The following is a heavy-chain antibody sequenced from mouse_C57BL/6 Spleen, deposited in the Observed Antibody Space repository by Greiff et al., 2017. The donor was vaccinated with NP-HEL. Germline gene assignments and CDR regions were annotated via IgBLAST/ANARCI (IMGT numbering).Heavy chain of an antibody. V-gene: IGHV5-17*01. CDR1: GFTFSDYG. CDR2: ISSGSSTI. J-gene: IGHJ4*01. CDR3: ARESLLGGDY. Sequence: EVKLVESGGGLVKPGASLKLSCAASGFTFSDYGMHWVRQAPEKGLEWVAYISSGSSTIYYADTVKGRFTISRDNAKNTLFLQMTSLRSEDTAMYYCARESLLGGDYWGQGTSVTVSS. D-gene: IGHD2-1*01.